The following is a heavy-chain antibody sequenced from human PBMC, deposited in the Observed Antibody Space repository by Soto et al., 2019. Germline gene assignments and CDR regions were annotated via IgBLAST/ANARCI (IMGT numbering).Heavy chain of an antibody. J-gene: IGHJ6*02. V-gene: IGHV1-69*06. CDR2: FVPMFGTP. CDR3: ARNGTYDSSLSKYTGMDV. D-gene: IGHD4-4*01. Sequence: QQTPGQGFEWMGGFVPMFGTPTYAEKFKGRLAISAARSTRTAYMDLTSLRSEDTAVYYCARNGTYDSSLSKYTGMDVRGQGITVTDS.